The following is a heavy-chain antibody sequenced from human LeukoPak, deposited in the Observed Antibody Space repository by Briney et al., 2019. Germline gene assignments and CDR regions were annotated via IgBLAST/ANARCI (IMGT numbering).Heavy chain of an antibody. D-gene: IGHD1-20*01. CDR3: AKNVNGGNWYYFDY. CDR2: ISGNGRDT. J-gene: IGHJ4*02. V-gene: IGHV3-23*01. CDR1: GFTFSSYV. Sequence: GGSLRLSCAASGFTFSSYVMAWVRQAPGKGLEWVSAISGNGRDTYYPDSVRGRFTISRDNSKNTLYLQMSSLRAEDTAIFYCAKNVNGGNWYYFDYWGQGTLVTVSS.